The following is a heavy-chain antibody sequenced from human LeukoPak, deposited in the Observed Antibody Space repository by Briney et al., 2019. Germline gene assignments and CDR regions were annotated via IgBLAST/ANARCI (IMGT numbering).Heavy chain of an antibody. CDR3: ARGAAAGLAYYYYMDV. Sequence: SETLSLTCTVSGYSISSGYYWSWIRQPAGKGLEWIGRIYTSGSTNYNPSLKSRVTRSVDTSKNQFSLKLSSVTAADTAVYYCARGAAAGLAYYYYMDVWGKGTTVTVSS. V-gene: IGHV4-4*07. J-gene: IGHJ6*03. D-gene: IGHD6-13*01. CDR1: GYSISSGYY. CDR2: IYTSGST.